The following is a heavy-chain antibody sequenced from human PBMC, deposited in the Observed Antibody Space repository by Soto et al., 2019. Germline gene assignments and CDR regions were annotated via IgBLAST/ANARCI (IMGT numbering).Heavy chain of an antibody. D-gene: IGHD3-22*01. CDR2: IFHGGST. J-gene: IGHJ4*02. CDR3: ARPHYDSNTFYSFFDY. V-gene: IGHV4-34*12. Sequence: SETLSLTCAVYDGYFSGYNWSWIRQPPGKGLEWIGEIFHGGSTNYSPSLKSRVTISVDTSKNQFSLELSSVTAADTAVYYCARPHYDSNTFYSFFDYWGQGTLVTVSS. CDR1: DGYFSGYN.